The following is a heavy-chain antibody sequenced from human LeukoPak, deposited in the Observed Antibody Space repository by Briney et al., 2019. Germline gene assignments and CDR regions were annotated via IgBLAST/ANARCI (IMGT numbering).Heavy chain of an antibody. CDR2: INTDGSTI. J-gene: IGHJ4*02. CDR1: GFTFSDCW. D-gene: IGHD5-18*01. CDR3: ARALGYSYGYGIY. V-gene: IGHV3-74*01. Sequence: PGGSLRLSCAASGFTFSDCWMHWVRQAPGRGVEWVSRINTDGSTINYADSVKGRFTVPRDNAKNTMYLQMNSLRAEDSAVYYCARALGYSYGYGIYGGEGTLVT.